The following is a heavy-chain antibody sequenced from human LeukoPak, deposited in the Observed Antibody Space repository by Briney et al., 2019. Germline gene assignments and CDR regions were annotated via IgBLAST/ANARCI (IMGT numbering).Heavy chain of an antibody. CDR3: ARTYYYDSSGYYYPEYFQH. CDR2: IYTSGST. Sequence: PSETLSLTCTVSGGSISSGSYYWSWIRQPAGKGLEWIGRIYTSGSTNYNPSLKSRVTISVDTSKNQFSLKLSSVTAADTAVYYCARTYYYDSSGYYYPEYFQHWGQGTLVTVSS. CDR1: GGSISSGSYY. D-gene: IGHD3-22*01. V-gene: IGHV4-61*02. J-gene: IGHJ1*01.